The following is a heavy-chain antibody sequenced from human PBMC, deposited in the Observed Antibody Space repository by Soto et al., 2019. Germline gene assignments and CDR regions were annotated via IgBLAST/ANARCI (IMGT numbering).Heavy chain of an antibody. V-gene: IGHV4-30-4*01. CDR2: IFHSGTT. CDR1: GDSISSADYF. CDR3: AREPYLPKARSDF. Sequence: SETLSLTCSVSGDSISSADYFFSCIRQSPGKGLEWMGYIFHSGTTYYNPSLKGRLLISIENSKNQFSLRLTSVTAADSAVYFCAREPYLPKARSDFWGPGTLVTVSS. J-gene: IGHJ4*02.